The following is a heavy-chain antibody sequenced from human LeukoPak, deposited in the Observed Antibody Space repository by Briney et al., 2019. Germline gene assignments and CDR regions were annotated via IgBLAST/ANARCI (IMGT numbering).Heavy chain of an antibody. D-gene: IGHD3-10*01. V-gene: IGHV3-48*03. J-gene: IGHJ5*02. Sequence: QPGGSLRLSCAASGFTFSTYEMNWVRQAPGKGLEWLSYIIGDGTTTQYAESVRDRFTISRDNDKNSLYLQMNSLRADDTAVYYWVRARGGGSSGDNLFDPWGQGTLVTVSS. CDR3: VRARGGGSSGDNLFDP. CDR2: IIGDGTTT. CDR1: GFTFSTYE.